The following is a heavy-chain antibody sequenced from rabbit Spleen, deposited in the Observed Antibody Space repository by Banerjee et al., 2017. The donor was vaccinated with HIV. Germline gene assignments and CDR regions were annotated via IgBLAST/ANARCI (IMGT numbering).Heavy chain of an antibody. V-gene: IGHV1S43*01. CDR1: GLDFSSSYW. J-gene: IGHJ2*01. D-gene: IGHD2-1*01. CDR2: IYSSSGST. Sequence: QSLEESGGDLVQPEGSLTLTCTASGLDFSSSYWICWVRQAPGKGLELIACIYSSSGSTWYASWVNGRFTISSHNAQNTLYLQLSSLTVADTATYFCVRDQAGDADYGPYSLPCWGQGTLVTVS. CDR3: VRDQAGDADYGPYSLPC.